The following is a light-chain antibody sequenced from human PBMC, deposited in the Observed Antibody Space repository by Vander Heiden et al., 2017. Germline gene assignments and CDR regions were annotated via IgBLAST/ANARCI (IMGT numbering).Light chain of an antibody. V-gene: IGLV3-25*03. Sequence: SYDLPKQPSLSVPPGQTARITCSGDALPKQYAYWYQQKPGQAPVLVIYKDSERPSGIPERFSGSSSGTTVTLTISGVQAEDEADYYCQSADSSGTYVVFGGGTKLTVL. CDR3: QSADSSGTYVV. CDR2: KDS. J-gene: IGLJ2*01. CDR1: ALPKQY.